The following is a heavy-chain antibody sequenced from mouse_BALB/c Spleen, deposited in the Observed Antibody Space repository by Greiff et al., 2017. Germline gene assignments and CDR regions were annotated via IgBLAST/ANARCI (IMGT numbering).Heavy chain of an antibody. CDR1: GFTFSSYT. Sequence: EVQGVESGGGLVQPGGSLKLSCAASGFTFSSYTMSWVRQTPEKRLEWVAYISNGGGSTYYPDTVKGRFTISRDNAKNTLYLQMSSLKSEDTAMYYCARHPMITTYFDYWGQGTTLTVSS. D-gene: IGHD2-4*01. J-gene: IGHJ2*01. V-gene: IGHV5-12-2*01. CDR2: ISNGGGST. CDR3: ARHPMITTYFDY.